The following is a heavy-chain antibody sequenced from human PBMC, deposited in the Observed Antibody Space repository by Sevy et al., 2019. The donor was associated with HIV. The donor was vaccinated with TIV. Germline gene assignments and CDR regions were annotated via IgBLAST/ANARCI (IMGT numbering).Heavy chain of an antibody. D-gene: IGHD6-13*01. CDR3: ASMGIAAAWSY. V-gene: IGHV3-30-3*01. CDR1: GFTFSSYA. CDR2: ISYDGSNK. Sequence: GESLKISCAASGFTFSSYAMHWVRQAPGKGLEWVAVISYDGSNKYYADSVKGRFSISRDNSKNTLYLQMNSLRAEDKAVYYCASMGIAAAWSYWGQGTLVTVSS. J-gene: IGHJ4*02.